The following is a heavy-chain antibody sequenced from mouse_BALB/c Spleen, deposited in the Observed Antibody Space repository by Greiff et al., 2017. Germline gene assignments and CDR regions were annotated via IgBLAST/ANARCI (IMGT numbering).Heavy chain of an antibody. D-gene: IGHD1-2*01. CDR1: GFAFSSYD. CDR3: ARSRGRPFAMDY. V-gene: IGHV5-12-1*01. CDR2: ISSGSSTI. J-gene: IGHJ4*01. Sequence: EVQRVESGGGLVKPGGSLKLSCAASGFAFSSYDMSWVRQTPEKRLEWVAYISSGSSTIYYADTVKGRFTISRDNPKNTLFLQMTSLRSEDTAMYYCARSRGRPFAMDYWGQGTSVTVSS.